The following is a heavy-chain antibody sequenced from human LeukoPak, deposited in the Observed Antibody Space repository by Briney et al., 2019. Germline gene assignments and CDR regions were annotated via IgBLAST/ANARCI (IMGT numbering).Heavy chain of an antibody. CDR3: AIDPNWGTHS. D-gene: IGHD7-27*01. CDR2: IGNNGGGI. J-gene: IGHJ4*02. Sequence: GGSLRLSCAASGFTFSTYTMYWVRHPPGKRLEWVSIIGNNGGGIHYADSVKGRFAISRDNSKDALYLQMNSLRVEDTAVYYCAIDPNWGTHSWGQGVLVTVSS. V-gene: IGHV3-23*01. CDR1: GFTFSTYT.